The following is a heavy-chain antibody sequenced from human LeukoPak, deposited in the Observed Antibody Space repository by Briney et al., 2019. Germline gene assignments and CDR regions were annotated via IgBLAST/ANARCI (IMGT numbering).Heavy chain of an antibody. Sequence: ASVKVSCKASGYTFTGYYIHWVRQAPGQGLEWMGWINPNSGGTNYAQKFQGRVTMTRDTSISTAYMELSRLRSDDTAVYYCASGIGPRYYYGMDVWGQGTTFTVSS. CDR2: INPNSGGT. V-gene: IGHV1-2*02. CDR1: GYTFTGYY. D-gene: IGHD2-15*01. J-gene: IGHJ6*02. CDR3: ASGIGPRYYYGMDV.